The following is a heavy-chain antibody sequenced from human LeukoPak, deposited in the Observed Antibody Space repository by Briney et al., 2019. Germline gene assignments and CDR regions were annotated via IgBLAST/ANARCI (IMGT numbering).Heavy chain of an antibody. Sequence: GGSLRLSCAASGFKFSDYYMSWIRQAPGKGLEWVSYISNGGNTIYYADSVKGRFTISRDNAKNSLYLQMNSLRAEDTAVYYCARDLYSGYDSSNYWGQGTLVTVSS. CDR2: ISNGGNTI. CDR3: ARDLYSGYDSSNY. V-gene: IGHV3-11*01. D-gene: IGHD5-12*01. CDR1: GFKFSDYY. J-gene: IGHJ4*02.